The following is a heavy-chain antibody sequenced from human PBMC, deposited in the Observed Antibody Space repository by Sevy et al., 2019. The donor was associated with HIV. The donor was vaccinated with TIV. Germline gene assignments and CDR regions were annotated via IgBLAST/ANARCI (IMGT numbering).Heavy chain of an antibody. CDR2: IRSDGSTK. V-gene: IGHV3-30*02. CDR1: GFTFSNYG. D-gene: IGHD2-2*01. CDR3: ARGVPAAYFDY. J-gene: IGHJ4*02. Sequence: GGSLRLSCAASGFTFSNYGMHWVRQAPGKGLEWVAFIRSDGSTKYCADSVKGRFTISRDNFKNMVYLQMNSLRAEDTAVYYRARGVPAAYFDYWGQGTLVTVSS.